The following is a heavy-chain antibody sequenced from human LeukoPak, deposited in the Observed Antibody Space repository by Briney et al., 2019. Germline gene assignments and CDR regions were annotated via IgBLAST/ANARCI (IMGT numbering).Heavy chain of an antibody. D-gene: IGHD3-22*01. J-gene: IGHJ6*02. CDR3: ARAYYYDSSGYYSPYYYYGMDV. CDR1: GYTFTSYD. V-gene: IGHV1-8*01. CDR2: MNPNSGNT. Sequence: GASVKVSCKASGYTFTSYDINWVRQATGQGLEWMGRMNPNSGNTGYAQKFQGRVTMTRNTSISTAYMELSSLRSEDTAVYYCARAYYYDSSGYYSPYYYYGMDVWGQGTTVIVSS.